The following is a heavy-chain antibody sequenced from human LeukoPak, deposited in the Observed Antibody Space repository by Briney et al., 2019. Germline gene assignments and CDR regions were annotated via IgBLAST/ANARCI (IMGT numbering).Heavy chain of an antibody. CDR3: ASLAIAAAGT. D-gene: IGHD6-13*01. CDR2: IYYSGST. CDR1: GGSISSSSYY. V-gene: IGHV4-39*01. J-gene: IGHJ4*02. Sequence: PSETLSLTCTVSGGSISSSSYYWGWIRQPPGKGLEWIGSIYYSGSTYYNPSLKSRVTISVDTSKNQFSLKLSSVTAADTAVYYCASLAIAAAGTWGQGTLVTVSS.